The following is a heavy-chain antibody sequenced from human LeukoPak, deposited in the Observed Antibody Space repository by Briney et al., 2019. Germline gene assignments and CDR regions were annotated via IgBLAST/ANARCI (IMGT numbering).Heavy chain of an antibody. J-gene: IGHJ4*02. Sequence: GGSLRLSCAASGFTFSTYWMSWVRQAPGKGLEWVANIKQDGSEKYYVDSVKGRFTISRDNAKHSLYLQMNSLRAEDTAMYYCARDSAGNDYWGQGTLVTVSS. D-gene: IGHD6-13*01. CDR2: IKQDGSEK. V-gene: IGHV3-7*01. CDR1: GFTFSTYW. CDR3: ARDSAGNDY.